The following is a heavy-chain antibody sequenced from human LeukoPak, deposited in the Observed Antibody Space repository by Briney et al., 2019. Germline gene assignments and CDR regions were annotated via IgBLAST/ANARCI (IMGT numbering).Heavy chain of an antibody. J-gene: IGHJ5*02. Sequence: ASAKVSCQASGYTFTGYYMHWVRQAPGQGLEWMGWIRPNSGGTNYTQKFQGRVTMTRDTSINTAYMELSRLTSDDTAVYYCARDLKRSRARWENLGLDPWGQGTLVTVSS. D-gene: IGHD3-16*01. CDR1: GYTFTGYY. CDR2: IRPNSGGT. V-gene: IGHV1-2*02. CDR3: ARDLKRSRARWENLGLDP.